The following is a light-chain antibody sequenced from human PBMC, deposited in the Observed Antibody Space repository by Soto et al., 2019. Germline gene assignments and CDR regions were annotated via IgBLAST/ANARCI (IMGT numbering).Light chain of an antibody. J-gene: IGLJ1*01. CDR1: SSDVGSYNL. V-gene: IGLV2-23*02. Sequence: QSALTQPASVSGSPGQSITISCTATSSDVGSYNLVSWYQQHPDKAPKLLIFEVNQRPSGVSDRFSGSKSDYTAALTISGLQAEDEAYYYRCVYAGSTTFYVFGSGTKLTVL. CDR3: CVYAGSTTFYV. CDR2: EVN.